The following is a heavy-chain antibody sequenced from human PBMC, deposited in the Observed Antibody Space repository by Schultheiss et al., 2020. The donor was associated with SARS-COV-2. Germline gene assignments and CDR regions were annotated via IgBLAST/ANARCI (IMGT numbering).Heavy chain of an antibody. D-gene: IGHD3-10*01. CDR3: ARVRFGGYAFDI. J-gene: IGHJ3*02. CDR1: GGSISSYY. Sequence: SETLSLTCTVSGGSISSYYWSWIRQPAGKGLEWIGYIYYSGSTNYNPSLKSRVTISVDTSKNQFSLKLSSVTAADTAVYYCARVRFGGYAFDIWGQGTMVTVSS. CDR2: IYYSGST. V-gene: IGHV4-59*01.